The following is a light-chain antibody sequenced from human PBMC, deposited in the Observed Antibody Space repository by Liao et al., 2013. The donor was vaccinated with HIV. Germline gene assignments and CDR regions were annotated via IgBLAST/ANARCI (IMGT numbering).Light chain of an antibody. CDR2: YDS. CDR3: QLWDSSSDHPYV. V-gene: IGLV3-21*01. CDR1: NIGSKS. Sequence: SYELTQPPSVSVAPGKTARITCGGNNIGSKSVHWYQQRPGQAPVLVISYDSDRPSGIPERFSGSNSGNTATLTISRVEPGDEADYYCQLWDSSSDHPYVFGTGTQVTVL. J-gene: IGLJ1*01.